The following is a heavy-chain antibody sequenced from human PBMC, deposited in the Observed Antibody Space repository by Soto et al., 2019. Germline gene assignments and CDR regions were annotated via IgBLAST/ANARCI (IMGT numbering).Heavy chain of an antibody. V-gene: IGHV3-9*01. CDR2: ITWNSGTI. CDR1: GFIFDDYA. CDR3: AKDEEIGSGGYVLGAFDI. Sequence: EVRLVESGGGLVQPGRSLRLSCAASGFIFDDYAMHWVRQTAGKGLEGVAGITWNSGTIGYADAVKGRFTISRDYGKNVLYMEMNSLTAEDTVVYYCAKDEEIGSGGYVLGAFDIWCQGKMGTVSS. J-gene: IGHJ3*02. D-gene: IGHD3-10*01.